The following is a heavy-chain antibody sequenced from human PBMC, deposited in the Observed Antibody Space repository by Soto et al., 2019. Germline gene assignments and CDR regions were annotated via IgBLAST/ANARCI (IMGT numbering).Heavy chain of an antibody. D-gene: IGHD3-10*01. CDR3: AKDRTYYYGSGSLWYLDY. CDR1: GFTFSAYA. CDR2: ISGSGDRT. V-gene: IGHV3-23*01. Sequence: EVQLLQSGGDLVQPGGSLRLSCAASGFTFSAYAMSWVRQAPGKGLEWVSAISGSGDRTYYADSVKGRFTISRDSSDNTLYPLMNSLRAEDTAIYCCAKDRTYYYGSGSLWYLDYWGQGTLVIVSS. J-gene: IGHJ4*02.